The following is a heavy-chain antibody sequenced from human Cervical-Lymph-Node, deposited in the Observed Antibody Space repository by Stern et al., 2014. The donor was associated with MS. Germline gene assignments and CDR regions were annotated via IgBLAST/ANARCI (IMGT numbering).Heavy chain of an antibody. D-gene: IGHD6-13*01. CDR3: ARSGGYRSSWYASGFFDY. CDR1: GFSLSTSGMR. J-gene: IGHJ4*02. V-gene: IGHV2-70*04. Sequence: QVTLKESGPALVKPTQTLTLTCTFSGFSLSTSGMRVSWIRQPPGKALEWLARIDWDDDNLYSTSMKTTLTISNDTSKKQKVTTMTNMDPVDTAAYYCARSGGYRSSWYASGFFDYWGQGSLVTVSS. CDR2: IDWDDDN.